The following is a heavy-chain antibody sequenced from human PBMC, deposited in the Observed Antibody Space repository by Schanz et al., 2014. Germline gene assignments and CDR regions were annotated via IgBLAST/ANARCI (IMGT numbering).Heavy chain of an antibody. CDR3: ARVRSEDYGGMDV. J-gene: IGHJ6*02. CDR2: INGYNAHT. Sequence: QVQLVESGSELKKPGASVKVSCKASGYTFTSSGFSWVRQAPGQGLEWMGWINGYNAHTNYAQKFQGRVTMTTAKSISTVYMELSRLRSDDTAVYYCARVRSEDYGGMDVWGQGTTVTVSS. V-gene: IGHV1-18*01. CDR1: GYTFTSSG.